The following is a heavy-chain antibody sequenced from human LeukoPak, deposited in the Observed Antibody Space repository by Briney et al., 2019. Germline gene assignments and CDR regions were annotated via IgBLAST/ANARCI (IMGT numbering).Heavy chain of an antibody. J-gene: IGHJ4*02. Sequence: GGSLRLSCAASGFTFSSYAMHWVRQAPGKGLEYVSAISSNGGSTYYANSVKGRFTISRDNSKNTLYFQMGSLRAEDMAVYYCAREGEAIAAAGTSPYFDYWAQGTLVTVSS. V-gene: IGHV3-64*01. D-gene: IGHD6-13*01. CDR1: GFTFSSYA. CDR2: ISSNGGST. CDR3: AREGEAIAAAGTSPYFDY.